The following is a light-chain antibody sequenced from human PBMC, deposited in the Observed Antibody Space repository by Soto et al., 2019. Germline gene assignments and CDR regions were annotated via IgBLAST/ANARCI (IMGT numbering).Light chain of an antibody. CDR2: GNN. V-gene: IGLV1-40*01. CDR1: SPNIGTGYD. J-gene: IGLJ3*02. CDR3: QSYDSSLSAWV. Sequence: QPVLTQPPSVSGAPGQRVTVSCTGSSPNIGTGYDVHWYQQLPGTAPKLLIYGNNNRPSGVPDRFSGSKSGTSASLAITGLQSEDEADYYCQSYDSSLSAWVFGGGTQLTVL.